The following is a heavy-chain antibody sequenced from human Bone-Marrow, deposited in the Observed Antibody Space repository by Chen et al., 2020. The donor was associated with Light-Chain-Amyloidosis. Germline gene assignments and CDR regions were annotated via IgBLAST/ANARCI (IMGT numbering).Heavy chain of an antibody. CDR3: ARGRPGDGDCLDY. CDR1: GFTFSTYE. CDR2: ISSSGGTI. J-gene: IGHJ4*02. Sequence: EVQLVESGGGLVQAGGSLRLSCAASGFTFSTYEMNWVRQAPGKGLEWVSYISSSGGTIYYAVSVKGRFTISRDNAKNSLHLQMNSVRAEDTAVYYCARGRPGDGDCLDYWGQGTLVTVSS. D-gene: IGHD4-17*01. V-gene: IGHV3-48*03.